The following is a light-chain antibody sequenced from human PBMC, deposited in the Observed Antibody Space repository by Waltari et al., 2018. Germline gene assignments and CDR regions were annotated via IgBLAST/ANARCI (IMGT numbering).Light chain of an antibody. J-gene: IGLJ1*01. Sequence: QSALTQPASVSGSPGQSITISCTGTSSDVGTYDYVSWYQQHPGKAPKLRIYDVTKRPSGIANRFSGSKSGNTASLTISGLQAEDEADYYCSSYTTSSTVYVFGTGTKVTVL. CDR3: SSYTTSSTVYV. V-gene: IGLV2-14*03. CDR1: SSDVGTYDY. CDR2: DVT.